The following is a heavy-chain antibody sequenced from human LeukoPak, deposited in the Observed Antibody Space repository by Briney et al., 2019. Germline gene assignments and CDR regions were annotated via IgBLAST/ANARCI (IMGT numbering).Heavy chain of an antibody. V-gene: IGHV1-24*01. CDR3: ATPPIATAGRGEYYFDY. CDR1: GYTLTELS. Sequence: ASVKVSCKVSGYTLTELSKHWVRQAPGKGLEWMGGFDPEDGETIYAQKFQGRVTMTEDTSTDTAYMELSSLRSEDTAVYYCATPPIATAGRGEYYFDYWGQGTLVTVSS. D-gene: IGHD6-13*01. CDR2: FDPEDGET. J-gene: IGHJ4*02.